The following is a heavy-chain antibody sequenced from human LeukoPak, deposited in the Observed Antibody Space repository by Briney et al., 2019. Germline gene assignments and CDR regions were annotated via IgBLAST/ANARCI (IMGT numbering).Heavy chain of an antibody. Sequence: GGSLRLSCAVSGFIVSSDYMSWVRQAPGKGLEWVSAISGSGGSTYYADSVKGRFTISRDNSKNTLYLQMNSLRAEDTAVYYCAKDRSGYYVYWGQGTLVTVSS. CDR2: ISGSGGST. CDR1: GFIVSSDY. J-gene: IGHJ4*02. V-gene: IGHV3-23*01. D-gene: IGHD3-22*01. CDR3: AKDRSGYYVY.